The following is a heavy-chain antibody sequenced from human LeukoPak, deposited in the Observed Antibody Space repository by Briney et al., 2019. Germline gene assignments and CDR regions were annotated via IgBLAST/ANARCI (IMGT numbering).Heavy chain of an antibody. J-gene: IGHJ4*02. CDR3: ARGRYYYDSSGYAY. CDR2: IIPILGIA. CDR1: GGTFSRYA. V-gene: IGHV1-69*04. Sequence: ASVKVSCKASGGTFSRYAISWVREAPGQGLEWMGRIIPILGIANYAQKFQGRVTITADKSTSTAYMELSSLRSEDTAVYYCARGRYYYDSSGYAYWGQGTLVTVSS. D-gene: IGHD3-22*01.